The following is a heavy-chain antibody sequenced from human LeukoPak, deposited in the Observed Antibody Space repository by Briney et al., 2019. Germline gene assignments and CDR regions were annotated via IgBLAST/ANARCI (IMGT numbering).Heavy chain of an antibody. CDR3: AKVSFYPT. D-gene: IGHD2/OR15-2a*01. Sequence: GGSLRLSCAASGFTFSSYGMHWVRQAPGKGLEWVAVISYDGSNKYYADSVKGRFTISRDNSKNTLYLQMNSLRAEDTAVYYCAKVSFYPTWGRGTLVTVSS. CDR2: ISYDGSNK. CDR1: GFTFSSYG. V-gene: IGHV3-30*18. J-gene: IGHJ5*02.